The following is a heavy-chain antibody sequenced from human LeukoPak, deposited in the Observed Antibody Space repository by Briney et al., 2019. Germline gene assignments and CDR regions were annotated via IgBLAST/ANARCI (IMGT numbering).Heavy chain of an antibody. CDR1: GGSISSYY. CDR2: IYYSGST. D-gene: IGHD2-2*02. Sequence: SETLSLTCTVSGGSISSYYWSWIRQPPGKGLEWIGYIYYSGSTNYNPSLKSRVTISVDTSKNQFSLKLSSVTAADTAVYYCARHRPDQLLYHYYYYYGMDVWGQGTTVTVSS. V-gene: IGHV4-59*08. J-gene: IGHJ6*02. CDR3: ARHRPDQLLYHYYYYYGMDV.